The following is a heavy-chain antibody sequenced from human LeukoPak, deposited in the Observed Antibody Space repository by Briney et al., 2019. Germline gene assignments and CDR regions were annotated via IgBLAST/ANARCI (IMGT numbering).Heavy chain of an antibody. Sequence: ASVKVSCKASGYTFTSYYMHWVRQAPGQGLEWMGIITPSCGSTRYAQKFQGRVTITRDTSTSTVYMELSSLRSEDTAVYYCARQVHRITMSMDVWGQGTTVTVSS. CDR2: ITPSCGST. V-gene: IGHV1-46*01. CDR1: GYTFTSYY. CDR3: ARQVHRITMSMDV. J-gene: IGHJ6*02. D-gene: IGHD3-10*02.